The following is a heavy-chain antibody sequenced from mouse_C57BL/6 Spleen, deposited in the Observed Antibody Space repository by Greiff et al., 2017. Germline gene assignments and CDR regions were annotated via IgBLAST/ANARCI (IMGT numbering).Heavy chain of an antibody. D-gene: IGHD1-1*01. V-gene: IGHV1-50*01. Sequence: QVQLQQPGAELVKPGASVKLSCKASGYTFTSYWMQWVKQRPGPGLEWIGEIDPSDSYTNYNQKFKGKATLTVDTSSSTAYMQLSSLTSEDSAVYYCARGDYYGIYYFDYWGQGTTLTVSS. CDR2: IDPSDSYT. CDR3: ARGDYYGIYYFDY. CDR1: GYTFTSYW. J-gene: IGHJ2*01.